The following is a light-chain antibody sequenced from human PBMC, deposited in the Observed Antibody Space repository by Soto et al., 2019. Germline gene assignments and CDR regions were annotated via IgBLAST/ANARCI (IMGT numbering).Light chain of an antibody. CDR1: QSVSSY. CDR2: DSS. CDR3: QQRNTWLT. Sequence: EIVLTQSPATLPLSPGERATLSCRASQSVSSYLAWYKQKPCQAPRLLIYDSSNRATCIPAMFTGSGSGTDLTLTNSTLEPEEFEVYCCQQRNTWLTFGQGTRL. J-gene: IGKJ5*01. V-gene: IGKV3-11*01.